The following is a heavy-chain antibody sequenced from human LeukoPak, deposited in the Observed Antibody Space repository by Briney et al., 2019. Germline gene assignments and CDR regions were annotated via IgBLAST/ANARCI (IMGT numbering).Heavy chain of an antibody. V-gene: IGHV3-30*18. J-gene: IGHJ4*02. D-gene: IGHD6-6*01. Sequence: GRSLRLSCAASGFTFSSYGMHWVRQAPGKGLEWVAVISYDGSNKYYADSVKGRFTISRDNSKNTLYLQMNSLRAEDTAVYYCAKGQIAALSYYFDYWGQGTLVTVSS. CDR1: GFTFSSYG. CDR2: ISYDGSNK. CDR3: AKGQIAALSYYFDY.